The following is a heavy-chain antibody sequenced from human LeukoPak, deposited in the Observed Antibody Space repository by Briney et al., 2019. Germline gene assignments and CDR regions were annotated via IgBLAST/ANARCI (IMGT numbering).Heavy chain of an antibody. CDR1: GYSISSGYY. V-gene: IGHV4-38-2*02. D-gene: IGHD5-24*01. Sequence: SETLSLTCTVSGYSISSGYYWGWIRQPPGKGLEWIGSIYHSGSTYYNPSLKSRVTISVDKSKNQLSLKLGAVTAADTAVYYCARVLEGWFDPWGQGTLVTVSS. J-gene: IGHJ5*02. CDR2: IYHSGST. CDR3: ARVLEGWFDP.